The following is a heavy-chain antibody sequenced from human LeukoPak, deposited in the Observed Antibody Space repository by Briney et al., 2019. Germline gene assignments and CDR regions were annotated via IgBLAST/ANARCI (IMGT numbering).Heavy chain of an antibody. CDR1: GGSISSGGYY. CDR2: IYYSGST. V-gene: IGHV4-31*03. CDR3: ARESAIGSSWYMVY. J-gene: IGHJ4*02. D-gene: IGHD6-13*01. Sequence: PSETLSLTCTVSGGSISSGGYYWSWIRQHPGKGLEWIGYIYYSGSTYYNPSLKSRVTILVDTSKNQFSLKLSSVTAADTAVYYCARESAIGSSWYMVYWGQGTLVTVSS.